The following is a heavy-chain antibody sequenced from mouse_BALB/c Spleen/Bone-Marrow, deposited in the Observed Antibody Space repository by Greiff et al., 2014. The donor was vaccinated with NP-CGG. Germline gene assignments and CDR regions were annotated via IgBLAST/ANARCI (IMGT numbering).Heavy chain of an antibody. D-gene: IGHD3-1*01. CDR3: TTLARNYFDY. J-gene: IGHJ2*01. CDR2: IYPGKSDT. V-gene: IGHV1-5*01. Sequence: VQLQQSGTVLARPGASVKMSCKASGYTFTSYWMHWVKQRPGQGLEWIGTIYPGKSDTTYNQKFKGKAKLTAVTSTSTAYMELSNLTNEDSAVYYCTTLARNYFDYWGQGTTLTVSS. CDR1: GYTFTSYW.